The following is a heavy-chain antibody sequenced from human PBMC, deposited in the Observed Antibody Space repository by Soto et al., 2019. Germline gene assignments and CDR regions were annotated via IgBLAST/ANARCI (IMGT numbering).Heavy chain of an antibody. CDR1: GFTFSNAW. J-gene: IGHJ3*02. D-gene: IGHD2-8*01. V-gene: IGHV3-15*07. Sequence: EVQLVESGGGLVKPGGSLRLSCAASGFTFSNAWMNWVRQAPGKGLEWVGRIKSKTDGGTTDYAAPVKGRFTISRDDSKNTLYLQMHILKTEDTAVYYCTTDRSGYGTRCQDRNAFDIWGQGTMVTVSS. CDR3: TTDRSGYGTRCQDRNAFDI. CDR2: IKSKTDGGTT.